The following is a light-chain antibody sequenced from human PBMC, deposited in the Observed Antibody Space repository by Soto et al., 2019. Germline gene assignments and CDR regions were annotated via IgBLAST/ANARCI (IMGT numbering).Light chain of an antibody. CDR1: QSVTST. V-gene: IGKV3D-15*01. Sequence: EIVLTQSPATVSGSPGERSTLSCRSSQSVTSTLAWYQQKPGQTPRLLIYDASTRATGIPDRFSGSGSATDFTLTISRLEPEDFAVYYCHQYDSWTFGQGTKVDIK. CDR2: DAS. J-gene: IGKJ1*01. CDR3: HQYDSWT.